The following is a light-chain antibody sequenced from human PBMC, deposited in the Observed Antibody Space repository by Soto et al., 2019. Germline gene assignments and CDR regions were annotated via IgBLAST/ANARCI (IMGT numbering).Light chain of an antibody. V-gene: IGLV2-11*01. CDR3: YSYAGSSSSYV. Sequence: QSALTQPRSESWSPGQSFTISCAGTSSDVGGYDSVSWYQQHPGKAPKLILFDVTKWPSGVPDRSSGSKSGNTASLTISGLQAEDEADYYCYSYAGSSSSYVFGTGTKVTVL. J-gene: IGLJ1*01. CDR1: SSDVGGYDS. CDR2: DVT.